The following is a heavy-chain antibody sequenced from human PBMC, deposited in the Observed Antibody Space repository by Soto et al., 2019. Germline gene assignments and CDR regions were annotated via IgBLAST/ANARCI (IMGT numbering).Heavy chain of an antibody. D-gene: IGHD3-9*01. CDR1: GYTFTSYG. Sequence: AAVKVSCKASGYTFTSYGISWVRQAPGQGLEWMGRISAYNGNTNYAQKLQGRVTMTTDTSTSTAYMELRSLRSDDTAVYYCARDYDILTGYGSGTHDYWGQGTLVTVSS. CDR2: ISAYNGNT. V-gene: IGHV1-18*04. CDR3: ARDYDILTGYGSGTHDY. J-gene: IGHJ4*02.